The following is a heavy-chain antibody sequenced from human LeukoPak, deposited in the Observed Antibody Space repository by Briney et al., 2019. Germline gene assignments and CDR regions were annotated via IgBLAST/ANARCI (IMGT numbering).Heavy chain of an antibody. CDR2: IYYSGST. V-gene: IGHV4-59*01. D-gene: IGHD6-19*01. CDR1: GGSISSYY. CDR3: ARASAAVAGPFDY. Sequence: SETLSLTCTVSGGSISSYYWSWIRQPPGKGLEWIGHIYYSGSTNYNPSLKSRVTISVDTSKNQFSLKLSSVTAADTAVYYCARASAAVAGPFDYWGQGTLVTVSS. J-gene: IGHJ4*02.